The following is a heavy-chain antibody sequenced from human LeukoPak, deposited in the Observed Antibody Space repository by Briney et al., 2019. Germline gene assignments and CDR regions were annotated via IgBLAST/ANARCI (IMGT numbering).Heavy chain of an antibody. V-gene: IGHV3-9*01. J-gene: IGHJ4*02. CDR1: GFTFDDYA. D-gene: IGHD1-1*01. CDR2: ISWNSGSI. CDR3: AKPGTRLSRHVPYYFDY. Sequence: PGGSLRLSCAASGFTFDDYAMHWVRQAPGKGLEWVSGISWNSGSIGYADSVKGRFTISRDNAKNSLYLQMNSLRAEDTALYYCAKPGTRLSRHVPYYFDYWGQGTLVTVSS.